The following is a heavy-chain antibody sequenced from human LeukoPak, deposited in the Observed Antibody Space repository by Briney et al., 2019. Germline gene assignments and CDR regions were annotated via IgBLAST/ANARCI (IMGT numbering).Heavy chain of an antibody. D-gene: IGHD3-22*01. J-gene: IGHJ5*02. Sequence: GGSLRLSCAASGFTFSSYSMNWVRQAPGKGLVWVSRINSDGSSTSYADSVKGRFTISRDNAKNTLYLQMNSLRAEDTAVYYCASLLEYYYDSSGYSHPWGQGTLVTVSS. CDR2: INSDGSST. CDR3: ASLLEYYYDSSGYSHP. V-gene: IGHV3-74*01. CDR1: GFTFSSYS.